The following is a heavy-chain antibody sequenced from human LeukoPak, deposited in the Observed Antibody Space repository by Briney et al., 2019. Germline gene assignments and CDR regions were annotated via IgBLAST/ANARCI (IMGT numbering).Heavy chain of an antibody. V-gene: IGHV3-48*01. D-gene: IGHD6-19*01. Sequence: GGSLRLSCAASGFTFSSYSMNWVRQAPGKGLEWVSYISSSSSTIYYADSVKGRFTISRDNAKNSLYLQMNSLRAEDTAVYYCARDREYGVAVAGTLKSRGWFDPWGQGTLVTVSS. J-gene: IGHJ5*02. CDR1: GFTFSSYS. CDR2: ISSSSSTI. CDR3: ARDREYGVAVAGTLKSRGWFDP.